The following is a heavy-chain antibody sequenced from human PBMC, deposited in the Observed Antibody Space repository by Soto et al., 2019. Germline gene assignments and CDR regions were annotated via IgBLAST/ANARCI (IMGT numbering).Heavy chain of an antibody. Sequence: QVQLRESGPGLVKPSETLSLTCTVSGDSITGSYWSWIRQHPGKTLAWIGYIYHSGTTTYNPSLKRRVSISVDTSKNQLSLRLTSVIAADSAVYYCARYMPYGAGSLAGCDYWGQGILVTVSS. V-gene: IGHV4-59*01. CDR2: IYHSGTT. CDR1: GDSITGSY. D-gene: IGHD1-26*01. J-gene: IGHJ4*02. CDR3: ARYMPYGAGSLAGCDY.